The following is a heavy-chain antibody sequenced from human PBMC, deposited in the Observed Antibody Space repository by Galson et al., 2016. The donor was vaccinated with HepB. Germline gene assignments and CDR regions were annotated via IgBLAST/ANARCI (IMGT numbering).Heavy chain of an antibody. Sequence: ILSLTCVVSGDSFSSGDYSWNWIRQPPGKALEWIGYIYHSGSTYFNPSLKSRLTISVDRSKNQFSLKLSSVTAADTAVYYCARGFTDWFDPWGQGTLVTVSS. CDR3: ARGFTDWFDP. CDR1: GDSFSSGDYS. D-gene: IGHD3-16*01. V-gene: IGHV4-30-2*01. CDR2: IYHSGST. J-gene: IGHJ5*02.